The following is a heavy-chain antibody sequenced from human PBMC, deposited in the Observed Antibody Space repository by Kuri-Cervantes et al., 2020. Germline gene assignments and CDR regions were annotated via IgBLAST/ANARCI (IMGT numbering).Heavy chain of an antibody. CDR3: ARDLGAYHHYFDY. D-gene: IGHD1-26*01. V-gene: IGHV4-59*01. CDR1: GGSISSYY. J-gene: IGHJ4*03. Sequence: SETLSLTCTVSGGSISSYYWSWIRQPPGKGLEWIGYIYYSGSTNYNPSLKSRVTISVDTSKSQFSLKLSSVTAADMAVYYCARDLGAYHHYFDYWGQGTTVTVSS. CDR2: IYYSGST.